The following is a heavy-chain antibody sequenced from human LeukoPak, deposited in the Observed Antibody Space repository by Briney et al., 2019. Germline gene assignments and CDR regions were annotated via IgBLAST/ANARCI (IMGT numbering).Heavy chain of an antibody. D-gene: IGHD6-6*01. Sequence: GGSLRLSCGASGFTVSTNYMSWVRQAPGKGLEWVSIIYSGGSTYYADSVKGRFTISPDNSKNTLYLQMNSLRADDAAVYYCASYRYGSSFAFDIWGPGTMVTVSS. CDR3: ASYRYGSSFAFDI. J-gene: IGHJ3*02. CDR1: GFTVSTNY. CDR2: IYSGGST. V-gene: IGHV3-66*01.